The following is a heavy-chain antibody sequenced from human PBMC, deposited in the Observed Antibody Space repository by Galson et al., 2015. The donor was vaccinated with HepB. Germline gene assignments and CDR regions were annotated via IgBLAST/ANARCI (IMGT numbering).Heavy chain of an antibody. J-gene: IGHJ4*02. CDR2: ISYDGSNK. CDR1: GFTFSSYG. D-gene: IGHD4-17*01. CDR3: AKEGDGDPPDY. V-gene: IGHV3-30*18. Sequence: SLRLSCAASGFTFSSYGMHWVRQAPGKGLEWVAVISYDGSNKYYADSVKGRFTISRDNSKNTLYLQMNSLRAEDTAVYYCAKEGDGDPPDYWGQGTLVTVSS.